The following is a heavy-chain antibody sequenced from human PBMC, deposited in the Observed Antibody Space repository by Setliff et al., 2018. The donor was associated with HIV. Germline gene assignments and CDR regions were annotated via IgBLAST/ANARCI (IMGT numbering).Heavy chain of an antibody. J-gene: IGHJ2*01. CDR2: IYYSGTT. V-gene: IGHV4-39*02. D-gene: IGHD2-15*01. CDR1: GFSFRNSFYN. CDR3: ARVKSRWWYFDL. Sequence: PSETLSLTCNVSGFSFRNSFYNWGWIRQPPGKGLEWIGTIYYSGTTYYNPSLKSRVTMSIDTSQNQFSLKLTSVTATDTAVYYCARVKSRWWYFDLWGRGTLVTVSS.